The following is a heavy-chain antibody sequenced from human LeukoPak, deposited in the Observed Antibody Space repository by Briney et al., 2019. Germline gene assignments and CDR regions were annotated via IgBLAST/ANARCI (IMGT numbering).Heavy chain of an antibody. V-gene: IGHV3-23*01. D-gene: IGHD3-3*01. CDR3: AKDTRGSDYDFWSGYYTDNWFDP. CDR1: GFTFSSYA. CDR2: ISGSGGST. J-gene: IGHJ5*02. Sequence: GGSLRLSCAASGFTFSSYAMNWVRQAPGEGLEWVSDISGSGGSTYYADSVKGRFTISRDNSKNTLYLQMNILRAEDTAVYYCAKDTRGSDYDFWSGYYTDNWFDPWGQGTLVTVSS.